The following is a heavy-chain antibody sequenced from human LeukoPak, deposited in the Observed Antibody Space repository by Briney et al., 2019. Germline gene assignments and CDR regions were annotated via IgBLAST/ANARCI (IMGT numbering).Heavy chain of an antibody. CDR2: ITGSGGSI. CDR1: GFTFRLYV. CDR3: AHPSTPDYGGLDY. V-gene: IGHV3-23*01. J-gene: IGHJ4*02. D-gene: IGHD4-17*01. Sequence: GASLRLSCAASGFTFRLYVMTWVRQASGKGLEWVSAITGSGGSIYYADSVRGRFTITRDNSKNTLYLQMNSLRAEDTAVYYCAHPSTPDYGGLDYWGQGILVTVSS.